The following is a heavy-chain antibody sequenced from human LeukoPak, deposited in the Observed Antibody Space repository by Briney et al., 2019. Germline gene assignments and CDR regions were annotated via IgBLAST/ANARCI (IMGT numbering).Heavy chain of an antibody. J-gene: IGHJ4*02. V-gene: IGHV3-30*04. CDR1: GFTFSSYA. Sequence: GESLKISCAASGFTFSSYAMHWVRQAPGKGLEWVAVISYDGRNKYYADSVKGRFTISRDNSKNTLYLQMNSLRAEDTAVYYCAREMERYFDYWGQGTLVTVSS. CDR3: AREMERYFDY. CDR2: ISYDGRNK. D-gene: IGHD1-26*01.